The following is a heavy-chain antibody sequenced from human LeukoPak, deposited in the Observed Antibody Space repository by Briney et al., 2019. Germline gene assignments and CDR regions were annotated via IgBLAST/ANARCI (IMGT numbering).Heavy chain of an antibody. D-gene: IGHD3-22*01. CDR1: GGSFSGYY. CDR3: ARVRYYYDSSGYCFDY. CDR2: INHSGST. V-gene: IGHV4-34*01. J-gene: IGHJ4*02. Sequence: SETLSLTCAVYGGSFSGYYWSWIRQPPGKGLEWIGEINHSGSTNYNPSLKSRVTISVDTYKNQFSLKLSSVTAADTAVYYCARVRYYYDSSGYCFDYWGQGTLVTVSS.